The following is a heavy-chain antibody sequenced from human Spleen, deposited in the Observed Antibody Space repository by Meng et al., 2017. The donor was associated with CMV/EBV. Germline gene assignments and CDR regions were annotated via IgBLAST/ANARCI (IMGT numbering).Heavy chain of an antibody. Sequence: GESLKISCAASGFSFSSYWMSWVRQAPGKGLEWVATIKSDGSQKHYVDSVKGRFTISRDNAKNSLFLELNRLRAEDTAVYYCAREGIFYDDSGYYFLDHWGQGTPVTVSS. CDR1: GFSFSSYW. J-gene: IGHJ4*02. CDR3: AREGIFYDDSGYYFLDH. V-gene: IGHV3-7*01. D-gene: IGHD3-22*01. CDR2: IKSDGSQK.